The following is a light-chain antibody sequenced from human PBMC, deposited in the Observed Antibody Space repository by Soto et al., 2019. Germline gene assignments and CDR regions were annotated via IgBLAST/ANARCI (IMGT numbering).Light chain of an antibody. V-gene: IGLV1-47*01. CDR1: SSNIGSNH. J-gene: IGLJ2*01. Sequence: QSVLTQPPSASGTPGQGVTISCSGSSSNIGSNHVYWYQQLPGTAPQLLIYRNYERPSGVPGRFSGSTSGTSASLAISGLRSEDEADYYCAAWDDSLSGVVFGGGTKVTVL. CDR3: AAWDDSLSGVV. CDR2: RNY.